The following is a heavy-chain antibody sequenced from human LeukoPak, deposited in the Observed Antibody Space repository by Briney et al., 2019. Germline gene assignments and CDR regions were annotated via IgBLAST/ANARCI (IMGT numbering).Heavy chain of an antibody. V-gene: IGHV3-30*18. CDR2: ISYDGSNK. CDR1: GFTFSSYG. CDR3: AKEGAPYSYGLLGSLSYGMDV. J-gene: IGHJ6*02. Sequence: PGGSPRLSCAASGFTFSSYGMHWVRQAPGKGLEWVAVISYDGSNKYYADSVKGRFTISRDNSKNTLYLQMNSLRAEDTAVYYCAKEGAPYSYGLLGSLSYGMDVWGQGTTVTVSS. D-gene: IGHD5-18*01.